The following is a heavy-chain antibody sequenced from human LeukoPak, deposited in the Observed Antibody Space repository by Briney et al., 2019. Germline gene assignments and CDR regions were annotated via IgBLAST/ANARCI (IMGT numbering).Heavy chain of an antibody. D-gene: IGHD6-19*01. V-gene: IGHV1-2*06. CDR3: ARDRGSGSSGWYSEEGSNY. J-gene: IGHJ4*02. Sequence: ASVKVSCKASRYTLTDYYLHWVRQAPGQGLKWMGRINPNSGATHYAQSFQARVTMTRDTSIASSYTELTGLESDDTAVYYCARDRGSGSSGWYSEEGSNYWGQGTLVTVSS. CDR1: RYTLTDYY. CDR2: INPNSGAT.